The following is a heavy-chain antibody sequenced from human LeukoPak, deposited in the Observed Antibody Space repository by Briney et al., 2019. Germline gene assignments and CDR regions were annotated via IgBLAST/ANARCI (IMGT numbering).Heavy chain of an antibody. V-gene: IGHV3-21*06. Sequence: PGGSLRLSCAASGFTFSAYSMNWVRQAPGKGLEWVSSISSGSTYIKYADSVKGRFTTSRDDAKSSLFLQMNSLRADDTAVYYCARPGQGPGDFYYMDVWGKGTTVTVSS. CDR2: ISSGSTYI. CDR3: ARPGQGPGDFYYMDV. J-gene: IGHJ6*03. CDR1: GFTFSAYS. D-gene: IGHD1-14*01.